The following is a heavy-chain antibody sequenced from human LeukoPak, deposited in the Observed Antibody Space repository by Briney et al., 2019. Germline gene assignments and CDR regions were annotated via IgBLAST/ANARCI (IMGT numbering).Heavy chain of an antibody. J-gene: IGHJ4*02. CDR1: GFTFRTYA. CDR3: AKRTMSAFDS. V-gene: IGHV3-23*01. Sequence: GGSLRLSCTASGFTFRTYAMNWVRQAPGKGLEWLSGISGSGNGTYYADSVKGRFIISRDNSKNMMYLQTNSLTVEDAATYYCAKRTMSAFDSWGQGTLLIVSS. CDR2: ISGSGNGT.